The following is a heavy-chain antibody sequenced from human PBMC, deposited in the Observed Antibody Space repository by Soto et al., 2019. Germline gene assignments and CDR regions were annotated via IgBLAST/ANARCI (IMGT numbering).Heavy chain of an antibody. J-gene: IGHJ4*01. D-gene: IGHD4-17*01. Sequence: EVQLLESGGGLVQPGGSLRLSCAASGFTFSSYAMSWVRQAPGKGLEWVSAISGSGGSTYYADSVKGRFTSSRDNSKNTLYLQMNSLRAEDTAVYYCAKDPYGEDYFDYWGQGTLVTVSS. CDR3: AKDPYGEDYFDY. CDR2: ISGSGGST. CDR1: GFTFSSYA. V-gene: IGHV3-23*01.